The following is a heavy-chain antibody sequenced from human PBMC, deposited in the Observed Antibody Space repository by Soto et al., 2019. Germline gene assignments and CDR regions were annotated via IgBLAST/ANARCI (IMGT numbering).Heavy chain of an antibody. V-gene: IGHV3-23*01. Sequence: GGSLRLSCAASGFSFSSYAMSWVRQAPGKGLEWVSAISGSGGSTYYADSVKGRFTISRDNAKNTLYLQMNSLRAEDTAVYYCAKFYDSSGPYSRIDYWGQGTLVTVSS. D-gene: IGHD3-22*01. CDR3: AKFYDSSGPYSRIDY. CDR1: GFSFSSYA. J-gene: IGHJ4*02. CDR2: ISGSGGST.